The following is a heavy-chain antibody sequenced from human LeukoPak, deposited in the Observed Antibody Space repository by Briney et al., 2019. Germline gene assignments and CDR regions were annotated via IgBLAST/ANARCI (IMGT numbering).Heavy chain of an antibody. V-gene: IGHV4-39*07. D-gene: IGHD4-17*01. J-gene: IGHJ4*02. CDR2: INHSGST. CDR1: GGSISSISYY. CDR3: ARSTQYGDYTDY. Sequence: PSETLSLTCTVSGGSISSISYYWGWIRQPPGKGLEWIGEINHSGSTNYNPSLKSRVTISVDTSKNQFSLKLSSVTAADTAVYYCARSTQYGDYTDYWGQGTLVTVSS.